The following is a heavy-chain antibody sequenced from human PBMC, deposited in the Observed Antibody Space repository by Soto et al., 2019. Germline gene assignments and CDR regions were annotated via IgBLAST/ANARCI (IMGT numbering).Heavy chain of an antibody. Sequence: SSVKVSCKASGGPFSSYAISWVRQAPGQGLEWMGGIIPIFGTANYAQKFQGRVTITADESTSTAYMELSSLRSEDTAVYYCARGGTTYYYYYGMDVWGQGPTVTVSS. V-gene: IGHV1-69*13. D-gene: IGHD1-7*01. CDR1: GGPFSSYA. J-gene: IGHJ6*02. CDR3: ARGGTTYYYYYGMDV. CDR2: IIPIFGTA.